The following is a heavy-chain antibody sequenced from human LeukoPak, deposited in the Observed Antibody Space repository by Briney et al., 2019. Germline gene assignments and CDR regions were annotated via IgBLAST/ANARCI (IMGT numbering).Heavy chain of an antibody. CDR2: IIPIFGTA. Sequence: ASVKVSCEASGGTFSSYAISWVRQAPGQGLEWMGGIIPIFGTANYAQKFQGRVTITADESTSTAYMELSSLRSEDTAVYYCARTITSSSDFDYWGQGTLVTVSS. J-gene: IGHJ4*02. D-gene: IGHD6-6*01. V-gene: IGHV1-69*01. CDR1: GGTFSSYA. CDR3: ARTITSSSDFDY.